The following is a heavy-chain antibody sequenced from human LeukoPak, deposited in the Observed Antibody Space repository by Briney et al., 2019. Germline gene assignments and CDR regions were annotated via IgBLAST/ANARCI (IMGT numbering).Heavy chain of an antibody. V-gene: IGHV3-30*02. CDR1: GFTFSSYG. CDR3: AKDGYAVADPIGFDY. J-gene: IGHJ4*02. Sequence: GGSLRLSCAASGFTFSSYGMHWVRQAPGKGLEWVAFIRYDGSNKYYADSVKGRFTISRDNSKNTLYLQMNSLRAEDTAVYYCAKDGYAVADPIGFDYWGQGTLVTVSS. D-gene: IGHD5-18*01. CDR2: IRYDGSNK.